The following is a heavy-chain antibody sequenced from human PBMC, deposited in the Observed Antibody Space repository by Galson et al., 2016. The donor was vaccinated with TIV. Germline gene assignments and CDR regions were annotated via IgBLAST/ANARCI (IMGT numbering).Heavy chain of an antibody. Sequence: SLRLSCAASGFTFNNYGMNWVRQAPGKGLEWVSGTSGSGGITYFADSVKGRFTISRDNSKDTLYLQMNSLRADDTAVYYCARRKNYGGDAFDIWGQGTMVTVSS. J-gene: IGHJ3*02. CDR2: TSGSGGIT. CDR3: ARRKNYGGDAFDI. CDR1: GFTFNNYG. V-gene: IGHV3-23*01. D-gene: IGHD4-23*01.